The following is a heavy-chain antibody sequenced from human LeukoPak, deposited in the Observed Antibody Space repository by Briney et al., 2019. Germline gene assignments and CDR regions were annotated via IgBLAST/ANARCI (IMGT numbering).Heavy chain of an antibody. V-gene: IGHV3-23*01. CDR1: GFAFSSYV. CDR2: IGGTGRT. D-gene: IGHD1-1*01. Sequence: GGSLRLSCAASGFAFSSYVINWVRQAPGKGLEWVSAIGGTGRTYYADPVKGRFTISRDNSKNTVFLQMNSLGAEDTAIFYCAKDMTTRGAFDIWGQGTMVTVSS. J-gene: IGHJ3*02. CDR3: AKDMTTRGAFDI.